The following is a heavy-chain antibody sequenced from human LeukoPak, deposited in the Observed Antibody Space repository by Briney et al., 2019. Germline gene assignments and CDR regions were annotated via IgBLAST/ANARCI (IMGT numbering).Heavy chain of an antibody. Sequence: ASVKVSCEASGGTFRNSGISWVRQAPGQGLEYAGRIIPILDITEYGKTSPGRVTITADTATDTFYMELSGLRSEDTAVYYCAKIHDDNGFYYEYFQFWGQGTLITVSS. CDR1: GGTFRNSG. CDR2: IIPILDIT. J-gene: IGHJ1*01. D-gene: IGHD3-22*01. V-gene: IGHV1-69*04. CDR3: AKIHDDNGFYYEYFQF.